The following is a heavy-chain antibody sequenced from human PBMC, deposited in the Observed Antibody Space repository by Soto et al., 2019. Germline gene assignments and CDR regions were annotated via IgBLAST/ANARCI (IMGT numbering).Heavy chain of an antibody. CDR1: GFTFINAW. CDR3: SKYGSGSYNLGY. J-gene: IGHJ4*02. V-gene: IGHV3-15*01. D-gene: IGHD3-10*01. CDR2: VKGKADGGTI. Sequence: EVQVVESGGGLVKPGGSLRLSCAASGFTFINAWMDWVRQAPGKGLEWVCRVKGKADGGTIDYAAPVKGRFTISRDDSKNTLYLQMNSLKTEDTAVYYCSKYGSGSYNLGYWGQGTLVTVSS.